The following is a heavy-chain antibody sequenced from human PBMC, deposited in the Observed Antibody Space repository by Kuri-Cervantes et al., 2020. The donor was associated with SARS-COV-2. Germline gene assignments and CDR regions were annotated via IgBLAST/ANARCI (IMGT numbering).Heavy chain of an antibody. D-gene: IGHD3-3*01. CDR2: ISSSSYI. V-gene: IGHV3-21*01. Sequence: GESLKISCAASGFTFSSYSMNWVRQAPGKGLEWVSSISSSSYIYYADSVKGRFTISRDNAKNSLYLQMNSLRAEDTAVYYCARLHLGADFEVDYWGQGTLVTVSS. CDR3: ARLHLGADFEVDY. CDR1: GFTFSSYS. J-gene: IGHJ4*02.